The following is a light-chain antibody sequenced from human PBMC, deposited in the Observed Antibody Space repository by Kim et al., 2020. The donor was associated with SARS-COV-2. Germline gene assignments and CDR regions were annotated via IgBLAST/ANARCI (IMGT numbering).Light chain of an antibody. CDR3: QQYNRS. Sequence: DIQMTQSPSTLSASVGDRVIITCRASQSISTWLAWYQQKPGKAPKLLIYTASTLESGVPSRFSGSGSGTEFTLTISSLQPDDFATYYCQQYNRSFGQGTKLEI. V-gene: IGKV1-5*03. CDR1: QSISTW. J-gene: IGKJ2*01. CDR2: TAS.